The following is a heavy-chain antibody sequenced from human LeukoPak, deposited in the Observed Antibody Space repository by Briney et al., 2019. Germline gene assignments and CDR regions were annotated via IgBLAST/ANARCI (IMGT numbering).Heavy chain of an antibody. CDR2: ISISCSYI. Sequence: GGALSLSCAASGFTFSSYSMNGVRQAPGRGLEGVSCISISCSYIYYADSVKGRFTISRDNAKNSLYLQMNSLRAEDTAVYYCARDRAEYSSSSIDCWGQGTLVTVSS. CDR3: ARDRAEYSSSSIDC. D-gene: IGHD6-6*01. V-gene: IGHV3-21*01. CDR1: GFTFSSYS. J-gene: IGHJ4*02.